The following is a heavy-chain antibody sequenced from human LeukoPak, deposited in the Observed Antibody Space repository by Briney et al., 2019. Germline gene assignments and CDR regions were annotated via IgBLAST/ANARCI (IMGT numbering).Heavy chain of an antibody. CDR3: ARGRSGYAFDI. J-gene: IGHJ3*02. Sequence: SETLSLTCTVSGGPISSYYWTWIRQPAGKGLEWIGRIYTSGSTNYSPSLKSRVTMSVDTSKNQFSLKLSSVTAADTAVYYCARGRSGYAFDIWGQGTMVTVSS. D-gene: IGHD3-22*01. V-gene: IGHV4-4*07. CDR1: GGPISSYY. CDR2: IYTSGST.